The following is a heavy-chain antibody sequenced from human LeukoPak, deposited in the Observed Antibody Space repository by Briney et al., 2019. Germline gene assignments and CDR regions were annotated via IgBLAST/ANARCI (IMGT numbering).Heavy chain of an antibody. CDR3: ASYSYYYYYDMDV. V-gene: IGHV4-39*01. CDR1: GGSISSSSYY. Sequence: PSETLSLTCTVSGGSISSSSYYWGWIRQPPGKGREWIGSIYYSGSTYYNPSLKSRVTISVDTSKNQFSLKLSSVTAADTAVYYCASYSYYYYYDMDVWGKGTTVTVSS. D-gene: IGHD2-21*01. J-gene: IGHJ6*03. CDR2: IYYSGST.